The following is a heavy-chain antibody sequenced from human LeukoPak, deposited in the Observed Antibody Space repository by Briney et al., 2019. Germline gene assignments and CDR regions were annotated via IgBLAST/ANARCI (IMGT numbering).Heavy chain of an antibody. Sequence: PSETLSLTCTVSGGSISSGDYFWSWIRQHPGKGLEWIGYIYDSGSTYYNPSLKSRVAISVDRSKNQFSLKLSSVTAADTAVYYCARLISAYYADYWGQGALATVSS. CDR3: ARLISAYYADY. V-gene: IGHV4-31*03. D-gene: IGHD1-26*01. CDR1: GGSISSGDYF. J-gene: IGHJ4*02. CDR2: IYDSGST.